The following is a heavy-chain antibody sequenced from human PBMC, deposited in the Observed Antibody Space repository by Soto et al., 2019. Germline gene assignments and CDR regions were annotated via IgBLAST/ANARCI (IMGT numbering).Heavy chain of an antibody. D-gene: IGHD2-2*01. CDR1: GFTFSSYG. J-gene: IGHJ5*02. CDR3: AREAVYCSSTSCYQMNWFVP. Sequence: QVQLVESGGGVVQPGRSLRLSCAASGFTFSSYGMHWVRQAPGKGLEWVAVIWYDGSNKYYADSVKGRFTISRDNSKNTLYLQMNSLSAEDTAVYYCAREAVYCSSTSCYQMNWFVPWGEGTLVTVSS. V-gene: IGHV3-33*01. CDR2: IWYDGSNK.